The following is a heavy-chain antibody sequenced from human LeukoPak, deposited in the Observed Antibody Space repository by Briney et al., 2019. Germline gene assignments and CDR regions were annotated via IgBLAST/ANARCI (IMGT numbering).Heavy chain of an antibody. V-gene: IGHV4-34*01. CDR3: ARDGYYYGMDV. CDR2: INHSGST. J-gene: IGHJ6*02. CDR1: GGSFSGYY. Sequence: PSETLSLTCAVYGGSFSGYYWSWIRQPPGKGLEWIGEINHSGSTNYNPSLKSRVTISVDTSKNQFSLKLSSVTAADTAVYYCARDGYYYGMDVWGQGTTVTVSS. D-gene: IGHD2-8*01.